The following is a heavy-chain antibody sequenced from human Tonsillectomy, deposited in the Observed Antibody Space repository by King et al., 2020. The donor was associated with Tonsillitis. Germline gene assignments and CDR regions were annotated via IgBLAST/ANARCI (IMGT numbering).Heavy chain of an antibody. D-gene: IGHD5/OR15-5a*01. CDR2: IYYSGST. J-gene: IGHJ5*02. CDR3: ARDIYRNWFDP. CDR1: GGSISSGGYY. V-gene: IGHV4-31*03. Sequence: VPLQESGPGLVKPSQTLSLTCTVSGGSISSGGYYWSWIRQHPGKGLEWIGYIYYSGSTYYNPSLKNRVTISIDTSKNQFSLKLSSVTAADTAVYFCARDIYRNWFDPWGQGTLVTVSS.